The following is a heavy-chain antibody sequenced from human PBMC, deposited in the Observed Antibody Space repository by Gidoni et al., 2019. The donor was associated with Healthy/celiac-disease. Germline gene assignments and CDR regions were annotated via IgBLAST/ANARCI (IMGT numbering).Heavy chain of an antibody. CDR1: GGTFSSYA. D-gene: IGHD4-17*01. V-gene: IGHV1-69*01. J-gene: IGHJ5*02. Sequence: QVQLVQSGAAVKKPGSSVKVSCKASGGTFSSYAISWVRQAPGQGLEWMGGIIPIFGTANYAQKFQGREKITADESTSTAYMELSSLRSEDTAGYYCARWVTTIRNNWLDPWGQGTLVTVSS. CDR3: ARWVTTIRNNWLDP. CDR2: IIPIFGTA.